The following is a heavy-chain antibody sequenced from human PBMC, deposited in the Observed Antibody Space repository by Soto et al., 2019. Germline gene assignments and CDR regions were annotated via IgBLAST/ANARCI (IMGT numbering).Heavy chain of an antibody. CDR3: ARALQTTSMTKLTTFPDY. Sequence: QVQLVQSGAEVKKPGASVKVSCKASGYTFTSYAMHWVRQAPGQRLEWMGWINAGNGNTKYSQKFQGRVTIIRDTSASTAYIELSSLRSEDTAVSYCARALQTTSMTKLTTFPDYRGQGTLVTFSS. D-gene: IGHD4-4*01. V-gene: IGHV1-3*01. CDR2: INAGNGNT. CDR1: GYTFTSYA. J-gene: IGHJ4*02.